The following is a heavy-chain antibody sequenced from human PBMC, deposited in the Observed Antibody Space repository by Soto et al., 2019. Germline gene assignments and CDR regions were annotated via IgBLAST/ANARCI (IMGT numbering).Heavy chain of an antibody. Sequence: PGGSVRLSCAASGFTFSSLAMSWVRQGPGKGLEWVSSISGNGGSTYYADSVKGRFTISRDNSKNALYLQMSSLRAEDTAVYYCAKGYCSFTSYYYFEYWGQGALVTVSS. V-gene: IGHV3-23*01. CDR1: GFTFSSLA. CDR3: AKGYCSFTSYYYFEY. J-gene: IGHJ4*02. D-gene: IGHD2-2*01. CDR2: ISGNGGST.